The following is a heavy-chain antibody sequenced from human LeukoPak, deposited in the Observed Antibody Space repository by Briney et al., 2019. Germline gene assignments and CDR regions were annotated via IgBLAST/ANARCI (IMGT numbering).Heavy chain of an antibody. Sequence: SETLSLTCTVSGVSISSSNSYWGWIRQPPGKGLEWIGSIHYSGNTYYNASLKSQVSISIDTSKNQFSLKLTSVTAADTAVYYCARDFTPRITMVRGVINRAFDIWGQGTMVTVSS. CDR1: GVSISSSNSY. J-gene: IGHJ3*02. CDR2: IHYSGNT. CDR3: ARDFTPRITMVRGVINRAFDI. D-gene: IGHD3-10*01. V-gene: IGHV4-39*02.